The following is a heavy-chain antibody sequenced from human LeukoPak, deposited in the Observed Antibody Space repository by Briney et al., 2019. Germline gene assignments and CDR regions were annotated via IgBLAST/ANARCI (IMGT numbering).Heavy chain of an antibody. Sequence: GESLKISCKGSGFSFTSYEIGWVRQMPGKGLEWMGIIYPGDSETRYSPSFQGQVTISADKSISTAYLQWSSLKASDTAMYYCARRYCSGGNCYWSFDYWGQGTLVTVSS. J-gene: IGHJ4*02. D-gene: IGHD2-15*01. CDR2: IYPGDSET. CDR1: GFSFTSYE. CDR3: ARRYCSGGNCYWSFDY. V-gene: IGHV5-51*01.